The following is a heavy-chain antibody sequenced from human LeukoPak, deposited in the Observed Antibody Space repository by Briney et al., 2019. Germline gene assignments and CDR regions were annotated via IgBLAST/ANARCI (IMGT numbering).Heavy chain of an antibody. V-gene: IGHV4-34*01. CDR1: GGSFSGYY. Sequence: SETLSLTCAVYGGSFSGYYWSWIRQPPGKGLEWIGEINHSGSANYNPSLKSRVTISVDTSKNQFSLKLSSVTAADTAVYYCARGLSGDYWGQGTLVTVSS. J-gene: IGHJ4*02. CDR3: ARGLSGDY. D-gene: IGHD3-10*01. CDR2: INHSGSA.